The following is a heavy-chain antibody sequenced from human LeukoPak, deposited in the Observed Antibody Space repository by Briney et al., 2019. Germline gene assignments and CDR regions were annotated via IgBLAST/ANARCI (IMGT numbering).Heavy chain of an antibody. D-gene: IGHD3-22*01. CDR2: ITGYSEST. CDR1: GFTFSNCA. J-gene: IGHJ4*02. Sequence: GGSLRLSCAASGFTFSNCAMSWVRQAPGKGLEWVSIITGYSESTYYADSVKGRFTISRDNSQNTLYLQMNSLRVEDTAIYYCAKYRSGYLYYFDSWGRGTLVTVSS. CDR3: AKYRSGYLYYFDS. V-gene: IGHV3-23*01.